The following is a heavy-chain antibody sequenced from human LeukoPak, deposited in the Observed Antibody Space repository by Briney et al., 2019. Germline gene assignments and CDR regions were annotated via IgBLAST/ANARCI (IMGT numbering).Heavy chain of an antibody. CDR3: ARDKSTWATVTTGCFDY. CDR1: GGTFSSYA. Sequence: SVKVSCKASGGTFSSYAISWVRQAPGQGLEWMGGIIPIFGTANYAQKFQGRVTITADESTSTAYMELSSLRSEDTAVYYCARDKSTWATVTTGCFDYWGQGTLVTVSS. CDR2: IIPIFGTA. D-gene: IGHD4-17*01. V-gene: IGHV1-69*13. J-gene: IGHJ4*02.